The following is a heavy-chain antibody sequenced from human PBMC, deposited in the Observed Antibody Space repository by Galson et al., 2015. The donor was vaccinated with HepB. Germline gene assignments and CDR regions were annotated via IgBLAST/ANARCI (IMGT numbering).Heavy chain of an antibody. J-gene: IGHJ2*01. CDR2: ISHDGMDK. CDR3: AKDTTPGHRADWYFDL. D-gene: IGHD1-1*01. V-gene: IGHV3-30-3*02. Sequence: SLRLSCAASGFTFGSFAMHWVRRPPGKGLEWLTVISHDGMDKYYADSVKGRFTISRDDSRETLYLRMNSLRVDDTAVYYCAKDTTPGHRADWYFDLWGRGTLVTVSS. CDR1: GFTFGSFA.